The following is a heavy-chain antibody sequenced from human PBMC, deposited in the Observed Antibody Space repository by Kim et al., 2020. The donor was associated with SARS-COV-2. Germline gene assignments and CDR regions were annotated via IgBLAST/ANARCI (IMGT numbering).Heavy chain of an antibody. D-gene: IGHD1-1*01. J-gene: IGHJ5*02. CDR1: GYSFTSYW. CDR3: ARRSLGTNWSFAP. CDR2: VYPVDSDT. V-gene: IGHV5-51*01. Sequence: GESLKISCKGSGYSFTSYWIGWVRQMPGKGLEWMGIVYPVDSDTTYSPSFQGQVTISADKSISTAYLQWSSLRASDTAIYYCARRSLGTNWSFAPSGQGNPVTVSS.